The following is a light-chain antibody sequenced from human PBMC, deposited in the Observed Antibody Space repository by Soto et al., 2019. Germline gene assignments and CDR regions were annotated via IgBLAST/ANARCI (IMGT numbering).Light chain of an antibody. CDR3: QQYNSYSSWT. V-gene: IGKV1-5*01. CDR1: QSISSW. J-gene: IGKJ1*01. CDR2: DAS. Sequence: DIQMTQSPSTLSASVGDRVTITCRASQSISSWLAWYQQKPGKDPKLLIYDASSLERGVPSRFSGSGSGTQFTLTISSLQPDDFATYYFQQYNSYSSWTFGQGTKVEIK.